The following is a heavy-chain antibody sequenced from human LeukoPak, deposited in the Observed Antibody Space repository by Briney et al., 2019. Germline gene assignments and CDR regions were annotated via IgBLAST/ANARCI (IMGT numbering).Heavy chain of an antibody. Sequence: GGSLRLSCAASGFTFSSYAMHWVRQAPGKGLEWVAVISYDGSNKYYADSVKGRFTISRDNSKNTLYLQMDSLRAEDTAVYYCAKNRGDYGDFINWFDPWGQGTLVTVSS. CDR3: AKNRGDYGDFINWFDP. CDR1: GFTFSSYA. D-gene: IGHD4-17*01. J-gene: IGHJ5*02. CDR2: ISYDGSNK. V-gene: IGHV3-30-3*02.